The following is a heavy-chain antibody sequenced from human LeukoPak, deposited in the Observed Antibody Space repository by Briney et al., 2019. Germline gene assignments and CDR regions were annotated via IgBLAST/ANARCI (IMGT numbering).Heavy chain of an antibody. CDR2: IIPIFGTA. Sequence: ASVKVSCKASGGTFSSYAISWVRQAPGQGLEWMGGIIPIFGTANYAQKFQGRVTITADESTSTAYMELSSLRSEDTAVYYCARGGLRLGELHLPTYYFDYWGQGTLVTVSS. V-gene: IGHV1-69*13. CDR1: GGTFSSYA. D-gene: IGHD3-10*01. J-gene: IGHJ4*02. CDR3: ARGGLRLGELHLPTYYFDY.